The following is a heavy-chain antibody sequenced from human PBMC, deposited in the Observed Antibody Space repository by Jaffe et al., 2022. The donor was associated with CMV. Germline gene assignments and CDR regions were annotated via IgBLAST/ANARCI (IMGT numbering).Heavy chain of an antibody. Sequence: QLQLQESGPGLVKPSETLSLTCTVSGGSISSSSYYWGWIRQPPGKGLEWIGSIYYSGSTYYNPSLKSRVTISVDTSKNQFSLKLSSVTAADTAVYYCAAGPLYDFWSGYYSIYNWFDPWGQGTLVTVSS. CDR3: AAGPLYDFWSGYYSIYNWFDP. D-gene: IGHD3-3*01. CDR2: IYYSGST. CDR1: GGSISSSSYY. J-gene: IGHJ5*02. V-gene: IGHV4-39*01.